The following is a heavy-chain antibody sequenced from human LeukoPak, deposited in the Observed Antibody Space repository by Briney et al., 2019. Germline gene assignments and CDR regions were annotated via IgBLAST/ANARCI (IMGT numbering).Heavy chain of an antibody. V-gene: IGHV4-4*07. CDR3: ARVSGNAVVRL. Sequence: SETLFLTCTVSGGSISSYYWSWIRQPAGKGLEWIGRIYTNGSTNYNASLKSRVTMSVDTSTDQMSLKRITVTDTDTAVYDCARVSGNAVVRLWGQGTLVTVSS. D-gene: IGHD6-19*01. CDR1: GGSISSYY. CDR2: IYTNGST. J-gene: IGHJ4*02.